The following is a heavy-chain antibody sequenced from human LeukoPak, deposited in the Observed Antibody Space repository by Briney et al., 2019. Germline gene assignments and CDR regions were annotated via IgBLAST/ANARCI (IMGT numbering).Heavy chain of an antibody. J-gene: IGHJ4*02. CDR1: GYPFTTYG. Sequence: ASVKVACKASGYPFTTYGLSWVRQAPGQGLEWMGQISGNDGDTTYAQKFQGGVTMTTDTGTTTAYMELTSLTSDDTAVYYCARDVPDFWSGFDHWGQGTLVTV. V-gene: IGHV1-18*01. D-gene: IGHD3-3*01. CDR3: ARDVPDFWSGFDH. CDR2: ISGNDGDT.